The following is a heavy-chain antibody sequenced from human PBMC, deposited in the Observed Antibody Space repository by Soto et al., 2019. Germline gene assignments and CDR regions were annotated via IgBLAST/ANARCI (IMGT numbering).Heavy chain of an antibody. CDR1: VYTFTSCN. V-gene: IGHV1-46*01. CDR3: ARELRYSYGYGP. D-gene: IGHD5-18*01. Sequence: GSVKGSCKTYVYTFTSCNMAWVRQAPGQGLEWMGIINPSGGSTSYAQKFQGRVTMTRDTSTSTVYMELSSLRSEDTAVYYCARELRYSYGYGPWGQGTLVTVSS. CDR2: INPSGGST. J-gene: IGHJ5*02.